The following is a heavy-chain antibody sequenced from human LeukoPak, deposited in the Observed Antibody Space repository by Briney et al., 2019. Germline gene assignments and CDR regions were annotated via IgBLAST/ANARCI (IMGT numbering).Heavy chain of an antibody. CDR1: GGSISSYY. CDR2: IYTSGST. Sequence: SETLSLTCTVSGGSISSYYWSWIRQPAGKGLEWTGRIYTSGSTNYNPSLKSRVTMSVDTSKNQFSLKLSSVTAADTAVYYCASEAAAGTLGYWGQGTLVTVSS. D-gene: IGHD6-13*01. CDR3: ASEAAAGTLGY. V-gene: IGHV4-4*07. J-gene: IGHJ4*02.